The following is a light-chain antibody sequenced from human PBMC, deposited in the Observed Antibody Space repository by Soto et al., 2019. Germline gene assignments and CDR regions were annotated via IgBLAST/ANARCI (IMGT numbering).Light chain of an antibody. CDR1: QSVSSY. Sequence: EIVLTQSPATLSLSPGERATLSCRASQSVSSYLAWYQQKPGQAPRLLIYDASNRATGIPARFSGSGSGTDFTLTIGSLEPEDFAVYYCQQRSNWPPWTFGQGIKVEIK. CDR3: QQRSNWPPWT. CDR2: DAS. J-gene: IGKJ1*01. V-gene: IGKV3-11*01.